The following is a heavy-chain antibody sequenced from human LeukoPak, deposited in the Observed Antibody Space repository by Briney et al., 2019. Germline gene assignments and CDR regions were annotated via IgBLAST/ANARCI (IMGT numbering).Heavy chain of an antibody. Sequence: PSETLSLTCAVSGGSFNGYYRTWIRQSPGKGLEWIGEINDQGGTSYNPSHKSRVTMSVDKSKNQFSLRLTAVSAADTAVFFCARGSRLRGVYGMDVWGQGTTVTVSS. CDR2: INDQGGT. J-gene: IGHJ6*02. CDR1: GGSFNGYY. CDR3: ARGSRLRGVYGMDV. D-gene: IGHD3-16*01. V-gene: IGHV4-34*01.